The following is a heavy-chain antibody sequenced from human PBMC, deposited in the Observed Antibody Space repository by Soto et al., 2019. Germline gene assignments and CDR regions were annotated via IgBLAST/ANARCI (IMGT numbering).Heavy chain of an antibody. V-gene: IGHV1-3*01. CDR3: AKAGGYSSSWYTSYFDY. Sequence: ASVKVSCKASGYTFTSYAMHWVRQAPGQRLEWMGWINPGNGNTKYSQRFQGRVTITRDTSAIKAYMELSSLRAEDTAIYYCAKAGGYSSSWYTSYFDYWGQGTLVTVSS. J-gene: IGHJ4*02. CDR1: GYTFTSYA. CDR2: INPGNGNT. D-gene: IGHD6-13*01.